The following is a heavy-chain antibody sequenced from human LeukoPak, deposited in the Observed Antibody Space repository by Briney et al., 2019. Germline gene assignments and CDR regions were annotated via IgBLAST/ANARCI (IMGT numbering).Heavy chain of an antibody. D-gene: IGHD5-12*01. CDR2: INHSGST. Sequence: GSLRLSCAASGFTFSSYAMSWVRQAPGKGLEWIGEINHSGSTNYNPSLKSRVTISVDTSKNQFSLKLSSVTAADTAVYYCARDLRGYSGYEDYWGQGTLVTVSS. V-gene: IGHV4-34*01. J-gene: IGHJ4*02. CDR1: GFTFSSYA. CDR3: ARDLRGYSGYEDY.